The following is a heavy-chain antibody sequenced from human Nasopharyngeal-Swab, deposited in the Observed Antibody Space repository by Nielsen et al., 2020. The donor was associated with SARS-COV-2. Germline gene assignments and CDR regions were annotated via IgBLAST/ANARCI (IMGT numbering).Heavy chain of an antibody. CDR2: ISSSSSYI. Sequence: GESPKTSRAASGFTFSSYSMNWVRQAPGKGLEWVSSISSSSSYIYYADSVKGRFTISRDNAKNSLYLQMNSLRAEDTAVYYCARVSIAMIVVVPEGYFDLWGRGTLVTVSS. V-gene: IGHV3-21*01. CDR1: GFTFSSYS. D-gene: IGHD3-22*01. CDR3: ARVSIAMIVVVPEGYFDL. J-gene: IGHJ2*01.